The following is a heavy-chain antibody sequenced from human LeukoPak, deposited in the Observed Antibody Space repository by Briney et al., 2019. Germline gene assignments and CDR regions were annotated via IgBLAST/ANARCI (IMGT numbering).Heavy chain of an antibody. D-gene: IGHD3-10*01. CDR3: ARAMGSGSYAYYYGMDV. CDR1: GGSISSGDYY. V-gene: IGHV4-61*08. CDR2: IYYSGST. Sequence: SQTLSLTCTVSGGSISSGDYYWSWIRQPPGRGLEWIGYIYYSGSTNYNPSLKSRVTISADTSKNQFSLKLSSVTAADTAVYYCARAMGSGSYAYYYGMDVWGQGTTVTVSS. J-gene: IGHJ6*02.